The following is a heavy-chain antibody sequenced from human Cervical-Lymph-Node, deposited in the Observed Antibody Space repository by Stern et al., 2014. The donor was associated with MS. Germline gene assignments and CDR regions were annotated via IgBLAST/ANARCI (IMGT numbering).Heavy chain of an antibody. CDR3: ARHAESAGWPFDY. D-gene: IGHD2-15*01. Sequence: EVQLVESGAEVKKPGESLKISCKGSGYSFTSCWIGWVRQMPGKGLEWMGIIYPGDSDTRDSPSFQGQVTISADKSISAAYLQWSSLKASDTAMYYCARHAESAGWPFDYWGQGTLVTVSS. V-gene: IGHV5-51*01. J-gene: IGHJ4*02. CDR1: GYSFTSCW. CDR2: IYPGDSDT.